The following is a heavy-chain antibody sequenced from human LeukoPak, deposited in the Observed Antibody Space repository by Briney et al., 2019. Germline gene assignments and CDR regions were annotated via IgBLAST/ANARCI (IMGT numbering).Heavy chain of an antibody. CDR2: IRGSDGIT. CDR3: AKRCVRGWSTDAFDF. Sequence: GSLRLSCAASGFTFSSYAMSWVRQAPGKGLEWVSTIRGSDGITYYADSVKGRFTISRDNSKNTLYLQMNSLRAEDTAVYYCAKRCVRGWSTDAFDFWGQGTMVTVSS. J-gene: IGHJ3*01. CDR1: GFTFSSYA. V-gene: IGHV3-23*01. D-gene: IGHD6-19*01.